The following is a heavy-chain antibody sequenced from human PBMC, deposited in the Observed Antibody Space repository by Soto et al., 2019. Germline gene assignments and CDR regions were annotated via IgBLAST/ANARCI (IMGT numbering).Heavy chain of an antibody. Sequence: QVQLVQSGAEVKKPGASVKVSCKASGYTFTSYAMHWGRQAPGQRLEWMGWINAGNGNTKYSQKFQGRVTHTRDTSARTAYMELSTLRSEDTAVYYCARGPGGPDGPGDYWGQGTLVTVSS. J-gene: IGHJ4*02. V-gene: IGHV1-3*01. D-gene: IGHD2-15*01. CDR1: GYTFTSYA. CDR2: INAGNGNT. CDR3: ARGPGGPDGPGDY.